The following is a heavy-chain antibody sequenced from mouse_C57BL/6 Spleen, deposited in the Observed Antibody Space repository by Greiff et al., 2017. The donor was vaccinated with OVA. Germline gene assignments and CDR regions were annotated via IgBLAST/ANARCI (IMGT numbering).Heavy chain of an antibody. V-gene: IGHV5-6*01. CDR1: GFTFSSYG. J-gene: IGHJ4*01. Sequence: DVQLVESGGDLVKPGGSLKLSCAASGFTFSSYGMSWVRQTPDKRLEWVATISSGGSYTYYPDSVKGRFTISRDNAKNTLYLQMSSLKSEDTAMYYCAIYYGYAMDYWGQGTSVTVSS. CDR2: ISSGGSYT. D-gene: IGHD2-1*01. CDR3: AIYYGYAMDY.